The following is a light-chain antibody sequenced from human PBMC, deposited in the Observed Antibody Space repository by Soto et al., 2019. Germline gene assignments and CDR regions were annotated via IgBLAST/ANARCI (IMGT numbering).Light chain of an antibody. CDR2: SND. CDR3: AACDDSLNGWV. Sequence: HSVLTQPPSASGTPGQRVSISCSGSSSNIGSNTVNWYQQLPGTAPKLLIYSNDQRPSGVPDRFSGSKSDTSASLAISGLQSEDEADYYCAACDDSLNGWVFGGGTKLTVL. V-gene: IGLV1-44*01. CDR1: SSNIGSNT. J-gene: IGLJ3*02.